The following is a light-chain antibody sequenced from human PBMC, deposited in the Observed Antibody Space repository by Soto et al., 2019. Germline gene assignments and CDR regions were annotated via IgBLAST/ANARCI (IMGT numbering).Light chain of an antibody. CDR2: EVS. V-gene: IGLV2-23*02. Sequence: QSVLTQPASVSGSPGQSITISCTGTSSDVGSYNLVSWYQQHLGKAPKLMIYEVSKRPSGVSNRFSGSKSGNTASLTISGLQAEDEADHYCCSYAGSSTYVVYGGGTKLTVL. CDR1: SSDVGSYNL. J-gene: IGLJ2*01. CDR3: CSYAGSSTYVV.